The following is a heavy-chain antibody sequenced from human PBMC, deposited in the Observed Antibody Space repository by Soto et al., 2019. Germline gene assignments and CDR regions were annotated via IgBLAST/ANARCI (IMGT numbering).Heavy chain of an antibody. CDR3: ANGRLVVVAATYFDY. J-gene: IGHJ4*02. CDR1: GFTFSSYG. Sequence: QVQLVESGGGVVQPGRSLRLSCAASGFTFSSYGMHWVRQAPGKGLEWVAVISDEGSNKYYADSVKGRFTISRDNSKNTLYLQMNSLRAEDTAVYYCANGRLVVVAATYFDYWGQGPLVTVSS. V-gene: IGHV3-30*18. D-gene: IGHD2-15*01. CDR2: ISDEGSNK.